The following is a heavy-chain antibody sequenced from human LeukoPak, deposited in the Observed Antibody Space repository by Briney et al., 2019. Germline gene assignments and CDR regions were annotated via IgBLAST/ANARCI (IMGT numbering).Heavy chain of an antibody. CDR2: IYYSGST. Sequence: SETLSLTCTVSGGSISSYYWSWIRQPPGKGLEWIGYIYYSGSTNYNPSLKSRVTISVDTSKNQFSLKLSSVTAADTAVYYCARGRGYLSPNPTQIRSGYSSSSGKGGTSFDYWGQGTLATVSS. CDR3: ARGRGYLSPNPTQIRSGYSSSSGKGGTSFDY. V-gene: IGHV4-59*01. J-gene: IGHJ4*02. CDR1: GGSISSYY. D-gene: IGHD6-6*01.